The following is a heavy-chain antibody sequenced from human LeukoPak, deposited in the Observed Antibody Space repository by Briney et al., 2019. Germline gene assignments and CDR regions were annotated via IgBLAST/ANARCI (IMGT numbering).Heavy chain of an antibody. Sequence: PSETLSLTCTVSGGSISSSSYYWGWIRQPPGKGLEWIGSIYYSGSTYYNPSLKSRVTMSVDKSKSQFSLNLYSVTAADTAVYYCAKVAAYYISDIWGPGTMVTVPS. D-gene: IGHD2-21*01. J-gene: IGHJ3*02. CDR1: GGSISSSSYY. CDR3: AKVAAYYISDI. V-gene: IGHV4-39*07. CDR2: IYYSGST.